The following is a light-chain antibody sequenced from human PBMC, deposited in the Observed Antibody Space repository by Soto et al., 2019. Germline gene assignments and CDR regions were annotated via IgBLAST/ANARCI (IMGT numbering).Light chain of an antibody. Sequence: EIVMTQSPATVPVSPGERVTLSCRASQSVSIDLAWYQQKPGQAPRLLIYGASSRATGIPDRISGSGSGTDFTLTISRLEPEDFAVYYCQQYGSSPSITFGQGTRREIK. J-gene: IGKJ5*01. CDR2: GAS. CDR3: QQYGSSPSIT. CDR1: QSVSID. V-gene: IGKV3-20*01.